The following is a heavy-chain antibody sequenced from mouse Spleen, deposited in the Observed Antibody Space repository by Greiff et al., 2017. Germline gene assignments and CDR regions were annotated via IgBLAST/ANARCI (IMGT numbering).Heavy chain of an antibody. D-gene: IGHD2-3*01. Sequence: QVQLQQPGAELVKPGASVKLSCKASGYTFTSYWMHWVKQRPGQGLEWIGMIHPNSGSTNYNEKFKSKATLTVDKSSSTAYMQLSSLTSEDSAVYYCARGLDDGYYEGYMGYWGQGTSVTVSS. CDR1: GYTFTSYW. J-gene: IGHJ4*01. V-gene: IGHV1-64*01. CDR2: IHPNSGST. CDR3: ARGLDDGYYEGYMGY.